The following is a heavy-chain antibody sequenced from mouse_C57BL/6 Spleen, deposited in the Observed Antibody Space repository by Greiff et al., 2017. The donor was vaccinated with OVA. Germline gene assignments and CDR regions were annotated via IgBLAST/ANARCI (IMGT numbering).Heavy chain of an antibody. CDR1: GYTFTSYN. V-gene: IGHV1-12*01. D-gene: IGHD1-1*01. Sequence: SGAELVRPGASVKMSCKASGYTFTSYNMHWVKQTPRQGLEWIGAIYPGNGDTSSNQKFKGKATLTVDKSSSTAYMQLSSLTSEDSAVYFCARPDSSLWYFDVWGTGTTVTVSS. CDR3: ARPDSSLWYFDV. J-gene: IGHJ1*03. CDR2: IYPGNGDT.